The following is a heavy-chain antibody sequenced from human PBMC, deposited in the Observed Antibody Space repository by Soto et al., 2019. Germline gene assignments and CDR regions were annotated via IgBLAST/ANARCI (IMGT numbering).Heavy chain of an antibody. CDR2: INAGNGNT. Sequence: ASVKVSCKASGYTFTSYAMHWVRQAPGQRLEWMGWINAGNGNTKYSQKFQGRVTITRDTSASTAYMELSSLRSEDTAVYYCARDQYCTNGVCYWPRYNWFDPWGQGTLVTVSS. J-gene: IGHJ5*02. V-gene: IGHV1-3*01. D-gene: IGHD2-8*01. CDR3: ARDQYCTNGVCYWPRYNWFDP. CDR1: GYTFTSYA.